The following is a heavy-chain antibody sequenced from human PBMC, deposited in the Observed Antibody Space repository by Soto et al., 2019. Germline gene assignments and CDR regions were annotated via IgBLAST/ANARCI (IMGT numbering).Heavy chain of an antibody. D-gene: IGHD3-22*01. CDR2: INHSGRV. CDR1: GGSFSGHS. Sequence: TLSLTGAVYGGSFSGHSWTWIRQSPGKGLEWIGDINHSGRVNYSPSLKSRVTISLDMSKNQFSLTLSAVTAADTAMYYCSTRAYDTNGYFRFDPWGQGTLVTVSS. CDR3: STRAYDTNGYFRFDP. V-gene: IGHV4-34*01. J-gene: IGHJ4*01.